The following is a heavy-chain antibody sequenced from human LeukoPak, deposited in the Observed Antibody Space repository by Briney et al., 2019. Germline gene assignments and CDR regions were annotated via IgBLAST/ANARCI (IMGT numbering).Heavy chain of an antibody. Sequence: GASAKVSCKASGGTFSSYAISWVRQAPGQGGEWMGGIIPIFGTANYAQTFQGRVTITADESTSTAYIELSSLRYEDTAVYYCAREWGDGYVSSFFDYWGQGTLVTVSS. CDR1: GGTFSSYA. D-gene: IGHD5-24*01. V-gene: IGHV1-69*13. CDR3: AREWGDGYVSSFFDY. CDR2: IIPIFGTA. J-gene: IGHJ4*02.